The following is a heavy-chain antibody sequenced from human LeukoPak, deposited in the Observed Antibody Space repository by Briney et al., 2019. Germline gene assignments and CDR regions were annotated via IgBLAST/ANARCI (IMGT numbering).Heavy chain of an antibody. J-gene: IGHJ4*02. D-gene: IGHD3-9*01. CDR3: AKWGAYDVLTGYYVSDY. V-gene: IGHV3-23*01. Sequence: AASLRLSCADSGFTFSNYAMSWVRQAPGKGLELGSAITGSGSDTYYADSVKGRFTISRENSKNTVFLQMNSWSAEDTAVYYCAKWGAYDVLTGYYVSDYWGPGTLVTVSS. CDR2: ITGSGSDT. CDR1: GFTFSNYA.